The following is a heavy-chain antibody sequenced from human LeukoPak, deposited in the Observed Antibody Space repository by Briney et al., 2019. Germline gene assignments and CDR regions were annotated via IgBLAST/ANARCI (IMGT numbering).Heavy chain of an antibody. J-gene: IGHJ4*02. CDR3: ARDRRYCSSTSCYAGAFGY. V-gene: IGHV1-18*01. Sequence: ASVKVSCKASGYTFTTYGISWVRQAPGQGLEWMGWISAYNGNTNYAQKLQGRVTMTRDTFISTAYMELSRLRSDDTAVYYCARDRRYCSSTSCYAGAFGYWGQGTLVTVSS. CDR1: GYTFTTYG. D-gene: IGHD2-2*01. CDR2: ISAYNGNT.